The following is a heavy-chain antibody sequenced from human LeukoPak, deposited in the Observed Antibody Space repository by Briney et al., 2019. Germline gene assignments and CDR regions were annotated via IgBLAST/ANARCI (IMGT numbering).Heavy chain of an antibody. CDR3: ARGNYYDSSGYYYRFDY. Sequence: GGSLRLSCAASGFTFSDYYMNWIRQAPGKGLEWVSSISSSGSTIYYADSVKGRFTISRENAKNSLYLQMNSLRAGDTAVYYCARGNYYDSSGYYYRFDYWGQGTLVTVSS. D-gene: IGHD3-22*01. V-gene: IGHV3-11*04. CDR2: ISSSGSTI. CDR1: GFTFSDYY. J-gene: IGHJ4*02.